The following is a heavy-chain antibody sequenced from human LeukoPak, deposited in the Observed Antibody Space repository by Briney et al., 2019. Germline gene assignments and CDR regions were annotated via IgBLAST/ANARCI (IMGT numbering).Heavy chain of an antibody. Sequence: ASVNGSCTASGFASTAANVHTVREGPAQGLGWVWKINPHRGGTRSPQTLQGRVSMTTNTSISAAYMELSSQISDDTAMYYCVREGNELLSKNFDYWGQGTLVTVSS. D-gene: IGHD2-21*02. CDR1: GFASTAAN. J-gene: IGHJ4*02. CDR3: VREGNELLSKNFDY. CDR2: INPHRGGT. V-gene: IGHV1-2*02.